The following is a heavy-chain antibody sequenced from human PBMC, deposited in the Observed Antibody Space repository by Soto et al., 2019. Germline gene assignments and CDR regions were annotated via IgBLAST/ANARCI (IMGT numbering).Heavy chain of an antibody. CDR1: GGTFSSYA. D-gene: IGHD2-21*02. V-gene: IGHV1-69*01. CDR2: NIPIFGTA. J-gene: IGHJ3*02. CDR3: ARDHRECGGDCYNAFDI. Sequence: QVQLVQSGAEVKKPGSSVKVSCKASGGTFSSYAISWVRQAPGQGLEWMGGNIPIFGTANYAQKFQGRVTITADESTSTAYMELSSLRSEDTAVYYCARDHRECGGDCYNAFDIWGQGTMVTVSS.